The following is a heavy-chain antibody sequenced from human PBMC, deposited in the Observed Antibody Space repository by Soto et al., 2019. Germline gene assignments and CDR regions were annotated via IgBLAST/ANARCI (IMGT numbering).Heavy chain of an antibody. CDR2: IYYSGST. CDR3: ARQLSGSQIDY. Sequence: SETLSLTCTVSGGSISSSSYYWGWIRQPPGKGLEWIGSIYYSGSTYYNPSLKSRVTISVDTSKNQFSLKLSPVTAADTAVYYCARQLSGSQIDYWGQGTLVTVSS. V-gene: IGHV4-39*01. CDR1: GGSISSSSYY. J-gene: IGHJ4*02. D-gene: IGHD5-12*01.